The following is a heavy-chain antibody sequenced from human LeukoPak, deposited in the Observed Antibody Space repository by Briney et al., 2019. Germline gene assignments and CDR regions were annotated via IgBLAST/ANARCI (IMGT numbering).Heavy chain of an antibody. CDR1: GFTFSSYS. Sequence: GGSLRLSCAASGFTFSSYSMNWVRQAPGKGLEWVSSISSSSSYIYYADSVKGRFTISRDNAKNSLYLQMNSLRAEDMAVYYCARARYYYDSSGYFDYWGQGTLVTVSS. D-gene: IGHD3-22*01. CDR3: ARARYYYDSSGYFDY. V-gene: IGHV3-21*01. J-gene: IGHJ4*02. CDR2: ISSSSSYI.